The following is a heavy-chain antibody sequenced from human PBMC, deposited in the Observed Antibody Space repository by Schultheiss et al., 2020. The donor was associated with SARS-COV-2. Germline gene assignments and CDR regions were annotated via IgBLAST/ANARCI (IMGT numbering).Heavy chain of an antibody. D-gene: IGHD5-18*01. CDR3: ASNSYATTYYFDY. Sequence: EGSLRLSCAASGFTFSSYAMHWVRQAPGKGLEWVAVISYDGSNKYYADSVKGRFTISRDNSKNTLYLQMNSLRAEDTAVYYCASNSYATTYYFDYWGQGTLVTVSS. J-gene: IGHJ4*02. V-gene: IGHV3-30*04. CDR1: GFTFSSYA. CDR2: ISYDGSNK.